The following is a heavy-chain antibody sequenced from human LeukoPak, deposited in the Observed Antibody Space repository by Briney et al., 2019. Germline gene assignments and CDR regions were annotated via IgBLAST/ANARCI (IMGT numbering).Heavy chain of an antibody. CDR1: GFTFSTYA. CDR2: ISDSGGST. V-gene: IGHV3-23*01. Sequence: GGSLRLSCAASGFTFSTYAMSWVRQAPGKGLEWVSSISDSGGSTYYADSVKGRFTISRDNSKNTLYLQMSSLRAEDTAVYYCARDTYYYDSSDYYSWFDPWGQGTLVTVSP. CDR3: ARDTYYYDSSDYYSWFDP. J-gene: IGHJ5*02. D-gene: IGHD3-22*01.